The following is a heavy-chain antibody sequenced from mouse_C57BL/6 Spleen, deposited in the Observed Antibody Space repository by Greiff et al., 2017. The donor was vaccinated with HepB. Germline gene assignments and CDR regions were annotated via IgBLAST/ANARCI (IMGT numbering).Heavy chain of an antibody. CDR1: GYAFTSYW. D-gene: IGHD4-1*01. CDR3: ARWELGGFDCAY. Sequence: QVQLQQPGAELVMPGASVKLSCKASGYAFTSYWMHWVKQRPGQGLEWIGEIDPSDSYTNYNQKFKGKSTLTVDKSSSTAYMQLSSLTSEDSAVYYCARWELGGFDCAYWGQGTLVTVSA. V-gene: IGHV1-69*01. J-gene: IGHJ3*01. CDR2: IDPSDSYT.